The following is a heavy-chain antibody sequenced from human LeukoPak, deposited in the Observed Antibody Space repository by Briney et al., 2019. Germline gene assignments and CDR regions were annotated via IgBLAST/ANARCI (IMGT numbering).Heavy chain of an antibody. Sequence: GASVKVSCKASGYIFTGYYMHWVRQAPGQGLEWMGIINPSGGSTSYAQKFQGRVTMTRDMSTSTVYMELSSLRSEDTAVYYCARGHRRDGYELGYWGQGTLVTVSS. CDR3: ARGHRRDGYELGY. V-gene: IGHV1-46*01. D-gene: IGHD5-24*01. J-gene: IGHJ4*02. CDR2: INPSGGST. CDR1: GYIFTGYY.